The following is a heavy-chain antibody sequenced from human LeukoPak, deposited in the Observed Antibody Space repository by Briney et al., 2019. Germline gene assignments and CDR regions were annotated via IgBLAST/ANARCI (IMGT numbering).Heavy chain of an antibody. V-gene: IGHV4-39*02. D-gene: IGHD6-13*01. Sequence: SETLSLTCTVYIRFICTSDYHGNWIRQPPGRGLEWIGRISYSGSTYYNPSLRSRVTMSADTSKNHFSLDLSSLTSADTAAFYCARRAIPSAGSFDPWGQGTLVTVSS. CDR3: ARRAIPSAGSFDP. CDR2: ISYSGST. J-gene: IGHJ5*02. CDR1: IRFICTSDYH.